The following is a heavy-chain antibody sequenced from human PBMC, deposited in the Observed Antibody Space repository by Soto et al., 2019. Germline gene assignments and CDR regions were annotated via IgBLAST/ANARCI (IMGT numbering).Heavy chain of an antibody. Sequence: QGQLVESGGGVVQPGRSLRLSCVASGFDFGSYAMHWVRQAPGKGLEWVTVISHDGRRKDNADAVKGRFTISRDNSENTLYLQMNILRAEDTAMSYCARDVGYYASGSFDYWGQGTVVTVSS. CDR3: ARDVGYYASGSFDY. CDR1: GFDFGSYA. V-gene: IGHV3-30*04. D-gene: IGHD3-10*01. J-gene: IGHJ4*02. CDR2: ISHDGRRK.